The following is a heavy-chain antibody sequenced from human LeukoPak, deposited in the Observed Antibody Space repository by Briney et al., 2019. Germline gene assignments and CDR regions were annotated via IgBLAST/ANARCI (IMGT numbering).Heavy chain of an antibody. CDR1: GFTFSSYA. J-gene: IGHJ4*02. V-gene: IGHV3-23*01. CDR2: ISGSGGST. Sequence: GWSLRLSCAASGFTFSSYAMSWVRQAPGKGLEWVSAISGSGGSTYYADSVKGRFTISRDNSKNTLYLQMNSLRAEDTAVYYCAKAAYYYGSGSPDYWGQGTLVTVSS. CDR3: AKAAYYYGSGSPDY. D-gene: IGHD3-10*01.